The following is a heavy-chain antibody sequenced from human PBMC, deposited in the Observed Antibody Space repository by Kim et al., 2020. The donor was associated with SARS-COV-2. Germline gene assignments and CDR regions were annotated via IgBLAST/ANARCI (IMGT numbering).Heavy chain of an antibody. CDR2: IKQDGSEK. D-gene: IGHD2-2*01. CDR3: SRVRCGIVVGSFDS. J-gene: IGHJ4*02. CDR1: GFTFSTYW. V-gene: IGHV3-7*03. Sequence: GGSLRLSCVGSGFTFSTYWMTWVCQAPGTGLEWVSNIKQDGSEKHYVDSVWGRFTISSDNSKNSLYLQMNNLRAEDTAAYYCSRVRCGIVVGSFDSWGQG.